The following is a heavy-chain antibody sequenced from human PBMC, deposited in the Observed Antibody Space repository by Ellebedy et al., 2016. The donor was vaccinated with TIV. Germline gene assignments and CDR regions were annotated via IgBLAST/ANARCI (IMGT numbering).Heavy chain of an antibody. V-gene: IGHV4-59*01. CDR3: ARIGLSSGFYSLFDY. CDR1: GGSIRNYY. CDR2: VHDSANL. J-gene: IGHJ4*02. Sequence: MPSETLSLTCTVSGGSIRNYYWSWIRQPPGEGLEWIGYVHDSANLPYNPSLKSRVTISVDMSKNQFSLKLNSVTAADTAVYYCARIGLSSGFYSLFDYWGQGTLVTVSS. D-gene: IGHD3-22*01.